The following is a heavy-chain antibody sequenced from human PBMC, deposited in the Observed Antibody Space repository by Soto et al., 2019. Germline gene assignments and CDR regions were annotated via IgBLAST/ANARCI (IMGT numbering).Heavy chain of an antibody. CDR3: ANGRATYGLLTHDY. CDR1: GFSFRNYA. D-gene: IGHD3-10*01. CDR2: LTGSSSNI. Sequence: PGGSLSLSCAGSGFSFRNYAMSWCRQTPGKGLEWISTLTGSSSNIYYADSVKGRFAISRDNSRNTLYLQMNSLTAEDTAVYYCANGRATYGLLTHDYWGQGTLVTVSS. J-gene: IGHJ4*02. V-gene: IGHV3-23*01.